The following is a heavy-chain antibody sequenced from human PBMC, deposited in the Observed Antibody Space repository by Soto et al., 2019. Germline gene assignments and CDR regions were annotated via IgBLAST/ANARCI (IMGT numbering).Heavy chain of an antibody. CDR2: INHSGST. Sequence: SHTCSVYDGSSSGYDWSRISKHPRKGLEWIGEINHSGSTNYNPSLKSRVTISVDTSKNQFSLKLSSVTAADTAVYYCARDGGYCSSNSCYATDYWGQGTLVTVSS. CDR1: DGSSSGYD. J-gene: IGHJ4*02. CDR3: ARDGGYCSSNSCYATDY. D-gene: IGHD2-2*01. V-gene: IGHV4-34*01.